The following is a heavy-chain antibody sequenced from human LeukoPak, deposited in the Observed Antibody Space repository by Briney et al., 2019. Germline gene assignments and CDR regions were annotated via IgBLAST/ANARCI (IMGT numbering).Heavy chain of an antibody. V-gene: IGHV3-33*08. Sequence: PGGSLRLSCAASGFTFSSYGMHWVRQAPGKGLEWVAVIWYGGSNKYYADSEKGRFSISRDNVNNALYLQMDNLRVEDTGVYYCARDRGYTRTNTDGYPVFDLWGQGTLVTVSS. CDR3: ARDRGYTRTNTDGYPVFDL. D-gene: IGHD5-24*01. CDR2: IWYGGSNK. J-gene: IGHJ4*03. CDR1: GFTFSSYG.